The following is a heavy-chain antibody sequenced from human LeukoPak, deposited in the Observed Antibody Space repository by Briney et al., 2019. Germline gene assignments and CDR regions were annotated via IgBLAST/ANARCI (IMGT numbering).Heavy chain of an antibody. V-gene: IGHV1-2*06. CDR2: INPNRGGT. CDR3: ARNYYDSSGYLYYYHYYMDV. D-gene: IGHD3-22*01. Sequence: ASVKFSCKASGYTLTVYYMHWVRQAPGQGLEWMGRINPNRGGTKYATKFQGRVTMPRDTSISTAYMELSRLRSDDTAVYYCARNYYDSSGYLYYYHYYMDVWGKGTTVTVSS. J-gene: IGHJ6*03. CDR1: GYTLTVYY.